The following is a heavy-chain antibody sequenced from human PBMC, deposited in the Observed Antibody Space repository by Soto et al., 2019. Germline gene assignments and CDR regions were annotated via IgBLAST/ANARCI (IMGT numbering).Heavy chain of an antibody. J-gene: IGHJ4*02. CDR3: AKVFSPEGGNYFDH. Sequence: QVQLVESGGGVVQPGRSLRLSCAASGFIFSDYAMHWVRQAPGKGLEWVAVISYGGDNKYYADSVRGRFAISRDNDKNTVFLEIDSLRAEDTAVYYCAKVFSPEGGNYFDHWGPGTLVTVSS. CDR2: ISYGGDNK. CDR1: GFIFSDYA. V-gene: IGHV3-30*09.